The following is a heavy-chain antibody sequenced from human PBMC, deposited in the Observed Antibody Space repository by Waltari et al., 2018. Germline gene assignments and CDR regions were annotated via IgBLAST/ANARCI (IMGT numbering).Heavy chain of an antibody. CDR1: GYSFTSYW. CDR3: ARLLGYCSGGSCRNWFDP. Sequence: SCKGSGYSFTSYWIGWVRQMPGKGLEWMGIIYPGDSDTRYSPSFQGQVTISADKSISTAYLQWSSLKASDTAMYYCARLLGYCSGGSCRNWFDPWGQGTLVTVSS. D-gene: IGHD2-15*01. V-gene: IGHV5-51*01. CDR2: IYPGDSDT. J-gene: IGHJ5*02.